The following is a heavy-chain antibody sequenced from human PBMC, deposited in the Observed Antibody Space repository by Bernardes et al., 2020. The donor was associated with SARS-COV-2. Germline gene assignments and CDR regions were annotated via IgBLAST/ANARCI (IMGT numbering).Heavy chain of an antibody. J-gene: IGHJ4*02. V-gene: IGHV3-30*03. Sequence: GGSLRLSCAASGFSFRRYGMHWVRQAPGKGLEWVAGISYDGDYTYYADSVKGRFTISRDNSRDTLYLQMDSLRPEDTATYFCATDRAVYNYDNNGYDYFDYWGQGAQVTVSS. CDR2: ISYDGDYT. CDR3: ATDRAVYNYDNNGYDYFDY. CDR1: GFSFRRYG. D-gene: IGHD5-12*01.